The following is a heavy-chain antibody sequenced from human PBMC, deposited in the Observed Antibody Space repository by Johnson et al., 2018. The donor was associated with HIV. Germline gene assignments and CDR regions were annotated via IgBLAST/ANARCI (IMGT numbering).Heavy chain of an antibody. Sequence: QVQLVESGGGVVQPGRSLRLSCAASGFTFSNYPMNWVRQAPGKGLEWVAIISYDETYKDYADSVKGRFTISRDNSKNTLYLQMHSLRIEDTAVYYCARGMARIAFDIWGQGTMVTVSS. V-gene: IGHV3-30*04. J-gene: IGHJ3*02. CDR2: ISYDETYK. CDR1: GFTFSNYP. D-gene: IGHD5-24*01. CDR3: ARGMARIAFDI.